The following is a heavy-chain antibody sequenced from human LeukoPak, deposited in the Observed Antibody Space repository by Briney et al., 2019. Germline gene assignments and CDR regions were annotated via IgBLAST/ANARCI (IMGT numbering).Heavy chain of an antibody. CDR1: GFTFDVYA. V-gene: IGHV3-9*01. Sequence: GGSLRLSCAASGFTFDVYAMHWVRQAPGKGLEWVSGISWNSGSIGYADSVKGRFTISRDNAKNSLYLQMNSLRAEDTALYYCAKETPLNYYDSSGPIDYWGQGTLVTVSS. CDR3: AKETPLNYYDSSGPIDY. J-gene: IGHJ4*02. CDR2: ISWNSGSI. D-gene: IGHD3-22*01.